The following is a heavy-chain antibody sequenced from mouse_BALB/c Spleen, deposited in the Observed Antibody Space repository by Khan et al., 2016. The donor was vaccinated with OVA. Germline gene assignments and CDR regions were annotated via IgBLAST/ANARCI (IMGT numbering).Heavy chain of an antibody. V-gene: IGHV2-9*02. J-gene: IGHJ2*01. CDR2: IWAGGST. CDR1: GFSLTRHG. CDR3: ARNREPDYFDY. Sequence: QVQLKESGPGLVAPSQSLSITCTVSGFSLTRHGIHWVRQPPEKGLEWLGIIWAGGSTNYNSALMSRLSITKDSSKSQVFLKMNSLQTDDTAIYYCARNREPDYFDYWGQGTTLTVSS.